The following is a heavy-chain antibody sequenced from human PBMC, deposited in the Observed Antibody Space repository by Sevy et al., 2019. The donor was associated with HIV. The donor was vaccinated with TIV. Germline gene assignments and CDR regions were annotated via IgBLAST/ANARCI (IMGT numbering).Heavy chain of an antibody. CDR3: AKGRVLSRLGEDQFYFDY. D-gene: IGHD3-16*01. J-gene: IGHJ4*02. Sequence: GGSLRLSCAASGFTFSSYAMSWVRQAPGKGLEWVSAISGSGGSTYYADSVKGRFTISRDNSKNTLFLQMDSLRVEDTAVYNYAKGRVLSRLGEDQFYFDYWGQGTLVTVSS. CDR1: GFTFSSYA. V-gene: IGHV3-23*01. CDR2: ISGSGGST.